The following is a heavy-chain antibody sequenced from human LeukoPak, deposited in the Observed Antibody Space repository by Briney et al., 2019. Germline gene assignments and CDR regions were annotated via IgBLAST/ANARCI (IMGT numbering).Heavy chain of an antibody. Sequence: GGSLRLSCAASGFTFSPYSMNWVRQAPGKGLEWVSYISSSSSTIYYADSVKGRSTISRDNAKNSLYLQMNSLRAEDTAVYYCAKDQGINWFDTWGQGTLVTVSS. CDR1: GFTFSPYS. D-gene: IGHD3-10*01. J-gene: IGHJ5*02. V-gene: IGHV3-48*01. CDR3: AKDQGINWFDT. CDR2: ISSSSSTI.